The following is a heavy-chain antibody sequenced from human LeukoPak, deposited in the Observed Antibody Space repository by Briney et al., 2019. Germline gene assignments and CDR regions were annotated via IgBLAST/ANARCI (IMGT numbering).Heavy chain of an antibody. CDR3: AKDYSYGYKGYFDL. Sequence: GRSLRLSCAASGFTFDDYAMHWVRQAPGKGLEWVSGISWNSGSIGYADSVKGRFTISRDNAKNSLYLQMNSLRAEDTALYYCAKDYSYGYKGYFDLWGRGTLVTVSS. J-gene: IGHJ2*01. CDR2: ISWNSGSI. V-gene: IGHV3-9*01. D-gene: IGHD5-18*01. CDR1: GFTFDDYA.